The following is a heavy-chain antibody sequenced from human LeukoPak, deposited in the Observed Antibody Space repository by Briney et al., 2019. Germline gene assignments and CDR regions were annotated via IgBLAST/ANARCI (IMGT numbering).Heavy chain of an antibody. CDR2: ISSSSSHI. Sequence: GGSLRLSRSASGFPFSSYAMHWVRQAPGKGLEWVSSISSSSSHIYYADSVKGRFTISRDNAKNSLYLQMSSLRVEDTAVFYCVRAWGGGSYSDAFDIWGQGTMVTVSS. J-gene: IGHJ3*02. V-gene: IGHV3-21*06. D-gene: IGHD1-26*01. CDR1: GFPFSSYA. CDR3: VRAWGGGSYSDAFDI.